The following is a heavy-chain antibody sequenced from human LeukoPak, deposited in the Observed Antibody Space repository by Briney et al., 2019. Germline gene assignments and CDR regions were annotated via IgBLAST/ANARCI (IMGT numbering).Heavy chain of an antibody. J-gene: IGHJ4*02. D-gene: IGHD2-8*01. CDR2: IPSDGSYK. CDR1: GFIFSNYG. V-gene: IGHV3-30*03. Sequence: LTGGSLRLSCAASGFIFSNYGMHWVRQAPGKGLEWVAVIPSDGSYKYNGDSVRGRFTISRDNSKNTLFLQMNSLRAEDTAVYYCARDNGENYHTAFDYWGQGTLVTVSS. CDR3: ARDNGENYHTAFDY.